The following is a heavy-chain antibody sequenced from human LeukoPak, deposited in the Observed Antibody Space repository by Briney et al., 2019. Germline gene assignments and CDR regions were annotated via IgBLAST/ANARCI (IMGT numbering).Heavy chain of an antibody. D-gene: IGHD3-10*01. CDR1: GFTFSSYA. V-gene: IGHV3-23*01. CDR2: ISGSGGST. Sequence: GGSLRLSCAASGFTFSSYAMSWVRQAPGKGLEWVSAISGSGGSTYYADSVKGRFTISRDNSKNTLYLQMNSLRAEDTAVYYCAKGGSEYYGSGSYSLFDYWGQGTLVTVSS. J-gene: IGHJ4*02. CDR3: AKGGSEYYGSGSYSLFDY.